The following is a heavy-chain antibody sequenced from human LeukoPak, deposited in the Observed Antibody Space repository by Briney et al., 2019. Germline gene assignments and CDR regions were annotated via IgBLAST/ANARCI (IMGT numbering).Heavy chain of an antibody. J-gene: IGHJ4*02. CDR1: GFTFSTSI. V-gene: IGHV3-48*01. CDR3: ARDSRSHCGTDACYGPYFDY. D-gene: IGHD2-2*01. Sequence: GGSLRLSCAASGFTFSTSIMNWVRQAPGKGLEWISYIRGSGTTIYYADSVKGRFTISRDNARNSLYLQMDSLRAEDTAVYFCARDSRSHCGTDACYGPYFDYWGQGTLVTVSS. CDR2: IRGSGTTI.